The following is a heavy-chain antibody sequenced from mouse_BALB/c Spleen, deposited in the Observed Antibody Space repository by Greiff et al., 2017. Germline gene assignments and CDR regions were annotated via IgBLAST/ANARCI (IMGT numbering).Heavy chain of an antibody. CDR3: ASYYGSSPWFAY. Sequence: VQLQQSGPELMKPGASVKISCKASGYSFTSYYMHWVKQSHGKSLEWIGYIDPFNGGTSYNQKFKGKATLTVDKSSSTAYMHLGSLTSEDSAVYYCASYYGSSPWFAYWGQGTLVTVCA. J-gene: IGHJ3*01. CDR2: IDPFNGGT. CDR1: GYSFTSYY. V-gene: IGHV1S135*01. D-gene: IGHD1-1*01.